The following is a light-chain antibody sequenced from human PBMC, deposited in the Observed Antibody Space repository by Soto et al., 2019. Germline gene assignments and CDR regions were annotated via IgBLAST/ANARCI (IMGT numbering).Light chain of an antibody. Sequence: EIVLTQSPATLSLSPGXRATLSCRASQSVTNSYLAWYQQKPGQAPRLLIYGASSRATGVPDRFSGSGSGTDFTLTISRLEPEDFAVYYCQQYGRTPRTFGQGTKVDIK. V-gene: IGKV3-20*01. CDR2: GAS. CDR3: QQYGRTPRT. J-gene: IGKJ1*01. CDR1: QSVTNSY.